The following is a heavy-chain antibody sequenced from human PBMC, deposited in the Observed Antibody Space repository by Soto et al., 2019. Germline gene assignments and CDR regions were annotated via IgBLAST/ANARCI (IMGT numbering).Heavy chain of an antibody. CDR1: GYTFTSYY. D-gene: IGHD3-10*01. J-gene: IGHJ6*02. Sequence: QVQLVQSGAEVKKPGASVKVSCKASGYTFTSYYMHWVRQAPGQGLEWMGIINPSGGSTSYAQTFQGRVTMTRDTSTSTVYMELSSLRSEDTAVSYCARDSNGSGAYYGMAVWGHGTTVTVSS. V-gene: IGHV1-46*01. CDR2: INPSGGST. CDR3: ARDSNGSGAYYGMAV.